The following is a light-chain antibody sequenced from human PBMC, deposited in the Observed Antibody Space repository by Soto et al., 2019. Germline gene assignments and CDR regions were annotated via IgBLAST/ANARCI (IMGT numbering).Light chain of an antibody. J-gene: IGLJ3*02. CDR2: GNS. CDR1: SSNIGAGYD. V-gene: IGLV1-40*01. Sequence: QSVLTQPPSVSGAPGQRVTISCTGSSSNIGAGYDVHWYQRLPGTAHKLLIYGNSNRPSGVPDRFSGSKSGTSASLAITGLQAEDEADYYCQSYDSSLSGWVFGGGTKVTVL. CDR3: QSYDSSLSGWV.